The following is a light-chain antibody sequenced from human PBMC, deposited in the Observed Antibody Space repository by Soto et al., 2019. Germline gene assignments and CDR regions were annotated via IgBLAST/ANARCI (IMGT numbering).Light chain of an antibody. J-gene: IGLJ1*01. CDR2: DVS. CDR1: SSDVGGYNY. V-gene: IGLV2-14*01. Sequence: QSVLTQPASVSGSPGQSITISCTGTSSDVGGYNYVSWYQQHPGKAPKLMIYDVSNRPSGVSNRFSGSKSGNTASLTISGLQAEDEADYYCSSYTNSSINHVFGPGTKVTV. CDR3: SSYTNSSINHV.